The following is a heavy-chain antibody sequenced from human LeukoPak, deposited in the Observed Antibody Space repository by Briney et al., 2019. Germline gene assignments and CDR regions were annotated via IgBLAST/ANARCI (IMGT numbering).Heavy chain of an antibody. Sequence: ASETLSLTCTVSGDSISSYYWSWIRQPAGRGLEWIGEINHSGSTNYNPSLKSRVTISVDTSKNQFSLKLSSVTAADTAVYYCARERYFDPWGQGTLVTVSS. CDR3: ARERYFDP. D-gene: IGHD3-9*01. V-gene: IGHV4-34*01. J-gene: IGHJ5*02. CDR1: GDSISSYY. CDR2: INHSGST.